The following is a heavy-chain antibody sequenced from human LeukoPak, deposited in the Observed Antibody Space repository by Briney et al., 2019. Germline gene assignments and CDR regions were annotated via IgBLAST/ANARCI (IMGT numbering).Heavy chain of an antibody. J-gene: IGHJ4*02. CDR2: ISGSSSYT. D-gene: IGHD6-13*01. Sequence: GGSLRLSCAASGLTFSDYYMSWIRQAPGKGLEWVSYISGSSSYTNYADSVKGRFTISRDNAKNSLYLQMNSLRAEDTAVYYCARRYSSSWYDYWGQGTLVTVSS. CDR1: GLTFSDYY. CDR3: ARRYSSSWYDY. V-gene: IGHV3-11*03.